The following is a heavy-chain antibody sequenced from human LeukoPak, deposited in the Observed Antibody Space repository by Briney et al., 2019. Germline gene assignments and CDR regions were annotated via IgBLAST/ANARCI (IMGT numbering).Heavy chain of an antibody. CDR3: ASDYYYDSSGYQYNDAFDI. CDR2: IKQDGSEK. V-gene: IGHV3-7*01. CDR1: GFTFSSYW. D-gene: IGHD3-22*01. Sequence: GGSLRLSCTASGFTFSSYWMSWVRQAPGKGLEWVANIKQDGSEKYYVDSVKGRFTISRDNAKNSLYLQMNSLRAEDTAVYYCASDYYYDSSGYQYNDAFDIWGQGTMVTVSS. J-gene: IGHJ3*02.